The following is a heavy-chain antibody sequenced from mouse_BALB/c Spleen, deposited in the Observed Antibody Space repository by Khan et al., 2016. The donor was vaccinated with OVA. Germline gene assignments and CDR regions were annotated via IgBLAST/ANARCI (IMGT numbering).Heavy chain of an antibody. D-gene: IGHD2-3*01. CDR1: GYTFTDYA. J-gene: IGHJ2*01. V-gene: IGHV1S137*01. CDR2: ISTYSGST. CDR3: GRPADDGYYDY. Sequence: QVQLQQSGPELVRPGVSVKISCKGSGYTFTDYAMYWVKQSHAKSLEWIGLISTYSGSTNYNQKFKGKATMTVDKSSSTAYMELARLTSEDSAIYYCGRPADDGYYDYWGQGTTLTVSS.